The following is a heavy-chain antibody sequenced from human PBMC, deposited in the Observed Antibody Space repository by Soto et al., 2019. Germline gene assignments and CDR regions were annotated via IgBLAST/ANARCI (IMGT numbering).Heavy chain of an antibody. D-gene: IGHD3-16*02. CDR1: GYSFTSNW. CDR3: ARLSASGWDV. Sequence: GESLKISCKGSGYSFTSNWIGWVRQMPGKGLEWMGTIYPGDSESRHSPSFQGQVTISADKSVSTAYLQWSSLKASDTAIYYFARLSASGWDVWGQGTTVTV. J-gene: IGHJ6*02. V-gene: IGHV5-51*01. CDR2: IYPGDSES.